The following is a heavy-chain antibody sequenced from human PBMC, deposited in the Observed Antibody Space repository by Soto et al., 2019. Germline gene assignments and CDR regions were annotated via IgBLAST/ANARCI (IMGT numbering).Heavy chain of an antibody. CDR2: ISGSGGST. CDR1: GFTFSSYA. CDR3: AKESLYCGGDCYPHYFDY. D-gene: IGHD2-21*02. Sequence: EVQLLESGGGLVQPGGSLRLSCAASGFTFSSYAMSWVHQAPGKGLEWVSAISGSGGSTYYADSVKGRFTISRDNSKNTLYLQMNSLRAEDTAVYYCAKESLYCGGDCYPHYFDYWGQGTLVTVSS. V-gene: IGHV3-23*01. J-gene: IGHJ4*02.